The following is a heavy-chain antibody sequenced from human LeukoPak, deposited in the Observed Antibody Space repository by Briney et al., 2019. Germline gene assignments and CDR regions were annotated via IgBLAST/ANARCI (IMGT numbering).Heavy chain of an antibody. J-gene: IGHJ4*02. CDR3: ARDYYYGSGSYYTPTFDY. CDR2: ISAYNGNI. Sequence: ASVKVSCKASGYTFTSYGISWVRQAPGQGLEWMGCISAYNGNINYARKLQGRVTMTTDTSTSTAYMELRSLRSDDTAVYYCARDYYYGSGSYYTPTFDYWGQGTLVTVSS. V-gene: IGHV1-18*01. CDR1: GYTFTSYG. D-gene: IGHD3-10*01.